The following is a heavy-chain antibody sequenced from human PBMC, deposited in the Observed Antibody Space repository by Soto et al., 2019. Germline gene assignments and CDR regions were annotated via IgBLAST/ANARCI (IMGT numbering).Heavy chain of an antibody. V-gene: IGHV3-23*01. D-gene: IGHD6-13*01. CDR2: ISGSGGTT. J-gene: IGHJ4*02. Sequence: EVQLLESGGGLVQPGGSLRLSCAASTFIFTNYAMSWVRQAPGEGLEWVSAISGSGGTTYYAESVKGRFSISRDNSKTTLYLQLNSLRVEDTAIYYCATISDRGIAAALDFWGQGTLVTVSS. CDR1: TFIFTNYA. CDR3: ATISDRGIAAALDF.